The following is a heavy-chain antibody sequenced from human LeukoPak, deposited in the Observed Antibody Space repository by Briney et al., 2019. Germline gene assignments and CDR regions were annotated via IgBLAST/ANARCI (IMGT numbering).Heavy chain of an antibody. CDR1: GGSISSSSYY. CDR2: IYYSGST. D-gene: IGHD3-16*02. J-gene: IGHJ5*02. CDR3: ARHRNYDYVWGSYRPFNWFDP. V-gene: IGHV4-39*01. Sequence: SETLSLTCTVSGGSISSSSYYWGWIRQPPGKGLEWIGSIYYSGSTYYNPSLKGRVTISVDTSKNQFSLKLSSVTAVDTAVYYCARHRNYDYVWGSYRPFNWFDPWGQGTLVTVSS.